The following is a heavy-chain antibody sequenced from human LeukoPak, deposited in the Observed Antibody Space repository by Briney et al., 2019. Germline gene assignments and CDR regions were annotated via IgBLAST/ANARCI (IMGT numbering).Heavy chain of an antibody. CDR2: INPNSGGT. D-gene: IGHD5-18*01. J-gene: IGHJ4*02. CDR3: ARDPENVDTAMVPFDY. V-gene: IGHV1-2*02. CDR1: GYTFTGYY. Sequence: GASVKVSCKASGYTFTGYYMHWVRQAPGQGLEWMGWINPNSGGTNYAQKFQGRVTMTRDTSISTAYMELSRLRSDDTAVYYCARDPENVDTAMVPFDYWGQGTLVTVSS.